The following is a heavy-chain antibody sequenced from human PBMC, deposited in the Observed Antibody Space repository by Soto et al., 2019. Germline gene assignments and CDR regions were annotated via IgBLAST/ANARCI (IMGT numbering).Heavy chain of an antibody. V-gene: IGHV1-3*01. CDR1: GYTFTSYA. CDR3: AITVGYYYGMDV. D-gene: IGHD1-20*01. CDR2: INAGNGNT. Sequence: QVQLVQSGAEVKKPGASVKFSCKASGYTFTSYAMHWVRQAPGQRLEWIGWINAGNGNTKYSQKFQGRVTITRDTTASTADMEPISLRSADTAVYYCAITVGYYYGMDVWGHGTTVTVSS. J-gene: IGHJ6*02.